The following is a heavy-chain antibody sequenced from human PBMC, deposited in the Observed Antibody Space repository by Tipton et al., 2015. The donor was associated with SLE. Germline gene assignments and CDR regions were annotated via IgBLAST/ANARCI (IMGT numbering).Heavy chain of an antibody. Sequence: TLSLTCTVSGYSITSAYYWGWIRQPPGQGLQWIGTMSQSGNTYYSPSLQSRVTISVDTSKNQVSLKLSSVTAADTAVYYCATVRLQRDGWYPWDFWGQGTLVTV. V-gene: IGHV4-38-2*02. D-gene: IGHD6-19*01. CDR2: MSQSGNT. J-gene: IGHJ4*02. CDR1: GYSITSAYY. CDR3: ATVRLQRDGWYPWDF.